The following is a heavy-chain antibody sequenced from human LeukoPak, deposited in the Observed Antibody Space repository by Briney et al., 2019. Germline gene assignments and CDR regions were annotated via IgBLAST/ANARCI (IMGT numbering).Heavy chain of an antibody. J-gene: IGHJ4*02. CDR2: INHSGST. Sequence: SETLSLTCAVYGGSFSGYYWSWIRQPPGKGLEWIGEINHSGSTNYNPSLRSRVTISVDTSKNQFSLKLSSVTAADTAVYYCAREPSHGGHDYWGQGTLVTVSS. CDR1: GGSFSGYY. V-gene: IGHV4-34*01. CDR3: AREPSHGGHDY. D-gene: IGHD4-23*01.